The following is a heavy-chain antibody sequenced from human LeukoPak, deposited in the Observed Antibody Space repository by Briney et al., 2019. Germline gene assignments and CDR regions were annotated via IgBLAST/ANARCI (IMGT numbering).Heavy chain of an antibody. CDR2: ISWNSGSI. Sequence: PGRSLRPSCAASGFTFDDYAMHWVRQAPGKGLEWVSGISWNSGSIGYADSVKGRFTISRDNAKNSLYLQMNSLRAEDTALYYCAKDNYDSSGYLCPLFFWGQGTLVTVSS. D-gene: IGHD3-22*01. CDR1: GFTFDDYA. J-gene: IGHJ4*02. V-gene: IGHV3-9*01. CDR3: AKDNYDSSGYLCPLFF.